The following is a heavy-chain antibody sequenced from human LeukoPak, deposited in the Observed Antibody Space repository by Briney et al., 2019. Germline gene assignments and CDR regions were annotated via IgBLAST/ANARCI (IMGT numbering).Heavy chain of an antibody. V-gene: IGHV1-2*02. CDR2: INPNSGGT. CDR3: ARVAYSSSSMYFDH. Sequence: GASVKVSCKASGYTFTGYYMHWVRQAPGQGLEWMGWINPNSGGTNYAQKFQGRVTMTRDTSISTAYMELSRLRSDDTAVYYCARVAYSSSSMYFDHWGQGTLVTVSS. D-gene: IGHD6-6*01. J-gene: IGHJ4*02. CDR1: GYTFTGYY.